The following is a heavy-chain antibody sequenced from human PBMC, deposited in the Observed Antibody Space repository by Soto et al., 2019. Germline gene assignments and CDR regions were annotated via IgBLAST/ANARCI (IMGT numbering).Heavy chain of an antibody. CDR1: GGSISSGDYY. CDR3: ARVVGPCGGDCYPDY. V-gene: IGHV4-30-4*01. J-gene: IGHJ4*02. Sequence: QVQLQESGPGLVKPSQTLSLTCTVSGGSISSGDYYWSWIRQPPGKGLEWIGYIYYSGSTYYNPSLKSRVTIXXDXSXXQFSLKLSSVTAADTAVYYCARVVGPCGGDCYPDYWGQGTLVTVSS. CDR2: IYYSGST. D-gene: IGHD2-21*02.